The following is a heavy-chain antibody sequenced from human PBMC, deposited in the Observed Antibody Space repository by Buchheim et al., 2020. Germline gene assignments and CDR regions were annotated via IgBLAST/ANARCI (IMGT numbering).Heavy chain of an antibody. CDR3: ARRGLITSWSFDN. J-gene: IGHJ4*02. Sequence: QVQLQQWGAGQLKPPETLSLTRDVYSESFSSYYWSWIRQAPGKGLEWIAQVNHSGSTNYNPSFESRATIPVDTSKNKVSFKLISVTAADTAVYFCARRGLITSWSFDNWGQETL. D-gene: IGHD6-13*01. CDR2: VNHSGST. V-gene: IGHV4-34*01. CDR1: SESFSSYY.